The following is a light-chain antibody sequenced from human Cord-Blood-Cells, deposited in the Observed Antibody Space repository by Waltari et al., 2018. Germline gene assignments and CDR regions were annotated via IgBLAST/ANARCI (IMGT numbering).Light chain of an antibody. V-gene: IGLV2-14*01. CDR1: SSDVGGYNY. CDR2: DVS. J-gene: IGLJ3*02. CDR3: SSYTSSSTWV. Sequence: QSALTQPASVSGSPGQSITISCTGTSSDVGGYNYVSWYQQHPGKAPKLMIYDVSNQPSGVSNRFSGSKSGNTASLTFSGLQAEDEADYYCSSYTSSSTWVFGGGTKLTVL.